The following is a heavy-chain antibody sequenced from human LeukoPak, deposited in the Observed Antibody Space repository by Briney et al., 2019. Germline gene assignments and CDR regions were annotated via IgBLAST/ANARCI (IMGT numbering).Heavy chain of an antibody. CDR1: GYTFTSYW. J-gene: IGHJ4*02. CDR2: IYPGDSDT. D-gene: IGHD1-26*01. V-gene: IGHV5-51*01. Sequence: GESLKIPCRGFGYTFTSYWIGWVRQMPGKGLEWMGIIYPGDSDTRYSPSFQGQVIISADKSISTAYLQWSSLKASDTAMYYCARHPHTIVGTTPYFDYWGQGTLVTVSS. CDR3: ARHPHTIVGTTPYFDY.